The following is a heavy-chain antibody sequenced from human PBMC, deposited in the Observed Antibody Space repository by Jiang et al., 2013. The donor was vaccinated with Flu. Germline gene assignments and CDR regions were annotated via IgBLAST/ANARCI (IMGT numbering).Heavy chain of an antibody. D-gene: IGHD3-10*01. CDR2: IKEDGSAK. J-gene: IGHJ4*02. V-gene: IGHV3-7*03. Sequence: EWVANIKEDGSAKYYLDSVKGRFTVSRDNAKNSLYLQMNSLRAEDTATYYCVRDLVWGSGKNDYWGQGTLVTVSS. CDR3: VRDLVWGSGKNDY.